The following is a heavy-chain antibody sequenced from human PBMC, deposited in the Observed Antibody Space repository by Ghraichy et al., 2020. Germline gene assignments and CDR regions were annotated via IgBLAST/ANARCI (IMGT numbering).Heavy chain of an antibody. J-gene: IGHJ6*02. D-gene: IGHD3-3*01. V-gene: IGHV1-18*01. Sequence: ASVKVSCKASGYTFSNYGITWVRRAPGEGLEWMGWISAYNGHTSYAQNLQGRITLTTDTSRSTAYMELRSLTSDDTAVYYCARRQRFLEWLMYTGMDVWGQGTTVTVSS. CDR2: ISAYNGHT. CDR1: GYTFSNYG. CDR3: ARRQRFLEWLMYTGMDV.